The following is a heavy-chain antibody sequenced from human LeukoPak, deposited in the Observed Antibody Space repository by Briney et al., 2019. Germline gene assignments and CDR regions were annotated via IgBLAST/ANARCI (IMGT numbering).Heavy chain of an antibody. CDR3: ARDVRDGYSYYYYMDV. CDR1: GFTFSSYA. J-gene: IGHJ6*03. Sequence: PGGSLRLSCAASGFTFSSYAMHWVRQAPGKGLEYVSAISSNGGSTYYANSVKGRFTISRDNSKNTLYLQMGSLRAEDMAVYYCARDVRDGYSYYYYMDVWGKGTTVTVSS. D-gene: IGHD5-24*01. V-gene: IGHV3-64*01. CDR2: ISSNGGST.